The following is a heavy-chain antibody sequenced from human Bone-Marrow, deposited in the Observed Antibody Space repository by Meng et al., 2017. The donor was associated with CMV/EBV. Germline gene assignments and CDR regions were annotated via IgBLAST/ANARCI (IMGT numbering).Heavy chain of an antibody. CDR3: ARWAVVVADNDYLYYDMDV. D-gene: IGHD2-15*01. V-gene: IGHV4-34*01. CDR1: GGSFSGYY. CDR2: INHSGIT. Sequence: SETLSLTCAVSGGSFSGYYWSWIRQSPGKGLEWIGEINHSGITNYNPSLKSRVTISVDTSKNQFSLKLSSVTAADTAVYYCARWAVVVADNDYLYYDMDVWGQGTTVTVSS. J-gene: IGHJ6*02.